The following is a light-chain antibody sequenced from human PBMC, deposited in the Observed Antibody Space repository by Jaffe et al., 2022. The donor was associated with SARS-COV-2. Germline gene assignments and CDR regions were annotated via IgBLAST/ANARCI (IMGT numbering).Light chain of an antibody. CDR3: QQGYSASWT. J-gene: IGKJ1*01. Sequence: DIQMTQSPSSLSASVGDTITIACRASQSVSGYLNWYQQKEGKAPKLLISWISSLQSGVPSRFSGSGSETEFSLTISSLQPEDFATYYCQQGYSASWTFGQGTKVEV. CDR1: QSVSGY. CDR2: WIS. V-gene: IGKV1-39*01.